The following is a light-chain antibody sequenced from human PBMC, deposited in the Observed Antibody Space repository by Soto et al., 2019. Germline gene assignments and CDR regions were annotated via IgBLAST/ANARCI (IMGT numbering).Light chain of an antibody. CDR3: SSDTTTSTLI. CDR1: SSDIGTYNF. Sequence: QSALTQPASVSGSPGQSITISCTGTSSDIGTYNFVSWYQQHPGKAPKLLIHEINNRPSGVSIRFSGSKSGNTASLTISGLQAEAEADYYCSSDTTTSTLIFGGGTKLTVL. J-gene: IGLJ2*01. V-gene: IGLV2-14*01. CDR2: EIN.